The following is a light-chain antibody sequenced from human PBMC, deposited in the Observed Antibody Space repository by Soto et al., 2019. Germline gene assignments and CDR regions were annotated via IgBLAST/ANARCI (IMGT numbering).Light chain of an antibody. J-gene: IGLJ3*02. CDR3: TSYTPSRIGV. V-gene: IGLV2-14*01. CDR2: EVS. CDR1: SGDVGHYNY. Sequence: QSVLTQPASVSGSPGQSITISCTGSSGDVGHYNYVSWYQQHPGKAPKLMIYEVSNRPSGVSNRFSGSKSGNTASLIISGLQAEDEADYYCTSYTPSRIGVFGGGTKLTVL.